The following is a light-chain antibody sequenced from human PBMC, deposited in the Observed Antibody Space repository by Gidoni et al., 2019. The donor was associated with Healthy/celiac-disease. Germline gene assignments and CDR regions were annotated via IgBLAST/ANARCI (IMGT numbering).Light chain of an antibody. CDR3: AAWDDSLIV. CDR1: SSNIGSNY. CDR2: RNN. V-gene: IGLV1-47*01. Sequence: QSVLTQPPSASGPPGQRVTISCSGSSSNIGSNYVYWYQQLPGTAPKLLSYRNNQRPSGVPDRFYGAKAGTSAALARSGLRSEDEADYYCAAWDDSLIVFGTGTKVTVL. J-gene: IGLJ1*01.